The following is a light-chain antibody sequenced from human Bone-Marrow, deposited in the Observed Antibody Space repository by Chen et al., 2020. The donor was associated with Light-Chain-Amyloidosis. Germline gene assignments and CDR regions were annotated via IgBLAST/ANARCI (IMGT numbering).Light chain of an antibody. V-gene: IGLV3-21*02. J-gene: IGLJ1*01. CDR2: DDS. CDR1: NIGSKS. CDR3: QVWDSGSHHYV. Sequence: SSVLTQPPSLSVAPGRPAPITCGGNNIGSKSGHWYQQKPGQAPVLVVYDDSDRRSGIPERFSGSNSGNTATLTISRVEAGDEADYYCQVWDSGSHHYVFGTGTKVTVL.